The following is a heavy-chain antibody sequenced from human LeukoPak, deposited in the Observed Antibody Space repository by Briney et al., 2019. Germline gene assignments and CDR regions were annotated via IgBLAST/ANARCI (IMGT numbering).Heavy chain of an antibody. CDR1: GGSISGYY. J-gene: IGHJ4*02. CDR3: ARYRNYYDSSGYYQYFDY. D-gene: IGHD3-22*01. Sequence: SETLSLTCTVSGGSISGYYWSWIGQPPGKGLEWIGYIYYSGSTNYNPSLKSRVTISVDTSKNQFSLKLSSVTAADTAVYYCARYRNYYDSSGYYQYFDYWGQGTLVTVSS. CDR2: IYYSGST. V-gene: IGHV4-59*01.